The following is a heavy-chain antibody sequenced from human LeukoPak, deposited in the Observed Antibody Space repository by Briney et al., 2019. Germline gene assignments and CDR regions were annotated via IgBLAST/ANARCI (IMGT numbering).Heavy chain of an antibody. Sequence: ASVKVSCKASGYTFTSYAMHWVRQAPGQRLEWMGWINAGNGNTKYSQKFQGRVTITRDTSASTAYMELSSLRSEDTAVYYCATDGVYCSGGSCYNWLDPWGQGTLVTVSS. CDR2: INAGNGNT. V-gene: IGHV1-3*01. CDR1: GYTFTSYA. D-gene: IGHD2-15*01. J-gene: IGHJ5*02. CDR3: ATDGVYCSGGSCYNWLDP.